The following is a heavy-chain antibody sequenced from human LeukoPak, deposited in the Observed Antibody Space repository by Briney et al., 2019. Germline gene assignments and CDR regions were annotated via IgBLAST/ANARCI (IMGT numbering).Heavy chain of an antibody. J-gene: IGHJ3*02. Sequence: ALRLSCAASGFTFSSYGMHWVRQAPGKGLEWVAFISYDGSNQYYADSVKGRFTISRDNSKNTVYLQMNSLRAEDTAVYHCAKDKGGGYGNDGFDIWGRGTMVTVSS. CDR1: GFTFSSYG. CDR3: AKDKGGGYGNDGFDI. V-gene: IGHV3-30*18. CDR2: ISYDGSNQ. D-gene: IGHD3-16*01.